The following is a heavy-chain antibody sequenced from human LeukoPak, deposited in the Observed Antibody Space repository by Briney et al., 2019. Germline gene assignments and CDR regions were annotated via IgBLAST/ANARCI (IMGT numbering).Heavy chain of an antibody. D-gene: IGHD6-25*01. J-gene: IGHJ4*02. CDR2: IYYRGST. Sequence: PSETLSLTCTVSGGSISSDYWSWIRQPPGKGLEWIGYIYYRGSTNYNPSLKSRVTISVDTSKNHFSLKMSSVTAADTAVYYCARSSGTGTFSYWGQGTLVTVSS. V-gene: IGHV4-59*08. CDR1: GGSISSDY. CDR3: ARSSGTGTFSY.